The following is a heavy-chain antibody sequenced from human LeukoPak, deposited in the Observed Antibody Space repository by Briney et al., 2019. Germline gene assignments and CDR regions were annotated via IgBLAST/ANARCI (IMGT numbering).Heavy chain of an antibody. CDR2: IIPIFGTA. J-gene: IGHJ5*02. CDR3: ARGDCSSTSCYASWCDP. CDR1: GGTFSSYA. D-gene: IGHD2-2*01. Sequence: ASVKVSCKASGGTFSSYAISWVRQAPGQGLEWMGGIIPIFGTANYAQKFQGRVTLTADKSTSTAYMELSSLRSEDTAVYYCARGDCSSTSCYASWCDPWGQGTLVTVSS. V-gene: IGHV1-69*06.